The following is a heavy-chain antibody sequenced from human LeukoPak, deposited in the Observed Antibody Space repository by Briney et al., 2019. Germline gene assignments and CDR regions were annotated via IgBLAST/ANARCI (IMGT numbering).Heavy chain of an antibody. D-gene: IGHD2-15*01. CDR1: GGSISSYY. CDR2: VYYTGST. V-gene: IGHV4-59*01. J-gene: IGHJ4*02. CDR3: ARSGCSGGSCFFDY. Sequence: PSETLSLTCTVSGGSISSYYWSWVRQPPGKGLEWIGFVYYTGSTNYSPSLKSRVTISVDTSKNQFSLKLRSVTAADTAVYYCARSGCSGGSCFFDYWGQGTLVTVSS.